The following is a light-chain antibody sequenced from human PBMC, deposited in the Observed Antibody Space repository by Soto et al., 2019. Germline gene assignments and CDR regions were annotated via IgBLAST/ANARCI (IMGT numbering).Light chain of an antibody. CDR1: SSNIGAGFD. CDR2: GNN. J-gene: IGLJ1*01. Sequence: QSALTQSPSVSGAPGQRVSISCTGTSSNIGAGFDVHWYQQLPATAHKLLIYGNNNRPSGVPDRFSGSKSGTSASLAITGLQAEDEADYYFQSYDTTLSGGSVFVTGTKLTVL. V-gene: IGLV1-40*01. CDR3: QSYDTTLSGGSV.